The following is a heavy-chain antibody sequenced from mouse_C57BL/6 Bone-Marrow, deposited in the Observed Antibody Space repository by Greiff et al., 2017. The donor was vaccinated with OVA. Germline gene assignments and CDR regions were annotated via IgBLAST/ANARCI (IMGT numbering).Heavy chain of an antibody. Sequence: EVKLMESGGGLVQPGGSLSLSCAASGFTFTDYYMSWVRQPPGKALEWLGFIRNKANGYTTEYSASVKGRFTISRDNSQSILYLQMNALRAEDSATYYCARYEPGAWFAYWGQGTLVTVSA. J-gene: IGHJ3*01. CDR1: GFTFTDYY. CDR2: IRNKANGYTT. V-gene: IGHV7-3*01. CDR3: ARYEPGAWFAY.